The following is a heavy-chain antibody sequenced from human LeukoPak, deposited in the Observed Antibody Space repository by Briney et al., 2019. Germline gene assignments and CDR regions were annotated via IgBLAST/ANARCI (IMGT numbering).Heavy chain of an antibody. Sequence: SGGSLRLSCAASGFTFSSYAMSWVRQAPGKGLEWVSAISGSGGSTYYADSVKGRFTISRDNSKNTLSLHMNSLRAEDSAVYYCAKDMGYCSSTSCSRFFQHWGQGTLVTVSS. CDR3: AKDMGYCSSTSCSRFFQH. CDR1: GFTFSSYA. CDR2: ISGSGGST. V-gene: IGHV3-23*01. D-gene: IGHD2-2*01. J-gene: IGHJ1*01.